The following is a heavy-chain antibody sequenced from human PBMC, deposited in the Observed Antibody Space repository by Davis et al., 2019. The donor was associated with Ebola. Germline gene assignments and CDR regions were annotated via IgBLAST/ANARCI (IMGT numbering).Heavy chain of an antibody. CDR2: IYRDGSEK. D-gene: IGHD6-19*01. Sequence: GESLKISCAASGFTFRNAWMSWVRQAPGKGLEWVANIYRDGSEKYYVDSVKGRFTISRDNTKSSLYLQMNSLRAEDTAVYFCARGVAVGGFYFEYWGQGTLVTVSS. CDR3: ARGVAVGGFYFEY. J-gene: IGHJ4*02. CDR1: GFTFRNAW. V-gene: IGHV3-7*03.